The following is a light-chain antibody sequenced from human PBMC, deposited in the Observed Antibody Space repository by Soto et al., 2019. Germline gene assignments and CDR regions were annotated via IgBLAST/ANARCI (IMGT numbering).Light chain of an antibody. J-gene: IGLJ1*01. V-gene: IGLV2-14*01. CDR1: RSDIGAYNS. CDR3: SSRTTSNPYV. Sequence: QSALTQPASVSGSPGQSITISCTGTRSDIGAYNSVSWYQQHPGKAPKLMIYEVSNRPSGVSNRFSASKSGNTASLTISGLQAEDEAYYYCSSRTTSNPYVFGTGTKLTVL. CDR2: EVS.